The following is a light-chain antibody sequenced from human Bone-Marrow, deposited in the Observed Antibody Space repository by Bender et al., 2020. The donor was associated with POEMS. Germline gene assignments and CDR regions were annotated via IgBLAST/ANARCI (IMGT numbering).Light chain of an antibody. V-gene: IGLV2-23*02. J-gene: IGLJ3*02. CDR1: SSDVGTYNH. CDR2: DVS. CDR3: CAYAGSGILV. Sequence: QSALTQPTSVSGSPGQSLTISCTGTSSDVGTYNHVSWYQQHPGEVPKLMIYDVSNRPSGVSNRFSGSKSGNTASLTISGLQAEDEADFYCCAYAGSGILVFGGGTKVTVV.